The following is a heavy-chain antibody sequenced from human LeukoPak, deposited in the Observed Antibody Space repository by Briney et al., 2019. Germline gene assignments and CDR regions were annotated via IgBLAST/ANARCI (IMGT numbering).Heavy chain of an antibody. D-gene: IGHD3-10*01. CDR2: IYPGDSDT. V-gene: IGHV5-51*01. Sequence: GEPLKISCKGSGYSLTNYWIGWLRQMPGKGLEWMGLIYPGDSDTRYSPSFQGQVTISADKSISTAYLQWSSLKASDTAMYYCARLWAQAFNIWGQGTLVTVSS. CDR1: GYSLTNYW. J-gene: IGHJ3*02. CDR3: ARLWAQAFNI.